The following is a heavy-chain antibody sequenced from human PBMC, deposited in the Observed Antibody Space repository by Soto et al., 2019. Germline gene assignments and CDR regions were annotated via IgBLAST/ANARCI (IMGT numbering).Heavy chain of an antibody. V-gene: IGHV4-39*01. J-gene: IGHJ4*02. D-gene: IGHD3-22*01. CDR1: GGSISSSSYY. CDR3: ARLDYYDSSGYYYRSHYFDY. CDR2: IYYSGST. Sequence: QLQLQESGPGLVKPSETLSLTCTVSGGSISSSSYYWGWIRQPPGKGLEWIGSIYYSGSTYYNPSLKSRVTISVDTSKNQFSLKLGSVTAADTAVYYCARLDYYDSSGYYYRSHYFDYWGQGTLVTVSS.